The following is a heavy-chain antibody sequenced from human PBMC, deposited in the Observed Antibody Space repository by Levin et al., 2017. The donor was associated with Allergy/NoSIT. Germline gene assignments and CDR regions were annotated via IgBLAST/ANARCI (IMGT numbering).Heavy chain of an antibody. CDR1: GFTFSSYG. V-gene: IGHV3-33*01. J-gene: IGHJ4*02. CDR3: ARDKPPYSSSWYLDY. CDR2: IWYDGSNK. Sequence: PWGSLRLSCAASGFTFSSYGMHWVRQAPGKGLEWVAVIWYDGSNKYYADSVKGRFTISRDNSKNTLYLQMNSLRAEDTAVYYCARDKPPYSSSWYLDYWGQGTLVTVSS. D-gene: IGHD6-13*01.